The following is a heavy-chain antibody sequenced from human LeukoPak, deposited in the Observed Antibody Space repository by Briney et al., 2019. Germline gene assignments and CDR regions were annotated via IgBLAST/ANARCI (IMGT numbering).Heavy chain of an antibody. V-gene: IGHV3-30-3*01. Sequence: GGSLRLSCVASGFTFSRYAMHLVRLAPGKGLEWVAVISYDGSNKYYADSVKGRFTISRDNSKNALYLQMNSLRAGDTALYYCARDGNFYYGPGSYCDYWGQGTLVTVSS. J-gene: IGHJ4*02. D-gene: IGHD3-10*01. CDR1: GFTFSRYA. CDR2: ISYDGSNK. CDR3: ARDGNFYYGPGSYCDY.